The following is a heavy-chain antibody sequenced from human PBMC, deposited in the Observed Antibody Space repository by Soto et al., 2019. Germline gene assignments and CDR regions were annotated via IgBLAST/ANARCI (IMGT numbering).Heavy chain of an antibody. CDR2: ISYDGSNK. CDR3: ARDLGGYCSSTCCPLRQRYYYYVMAV. CDR1: GFTFSSYA. D-gene: IGHD2-2*01. J-gene: IGHJ6*02. Sequence: GGSLRLSCAASGFTFSSYAMHWVRQAPGKGLEWVAVISYDGSNKYYADSVKGRFTISRDNSKNTLYLQMNSLRAEDTAVYYCARDLGGYCSSTCCPLRQRYYYYVMAVCGQRTTVTVS. V-gene: IGHV3-30-3*01.